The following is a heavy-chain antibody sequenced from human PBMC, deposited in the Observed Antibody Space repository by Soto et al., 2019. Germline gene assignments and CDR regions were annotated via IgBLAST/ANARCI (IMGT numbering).Heavy chain of an antibody. Sequence: ASVKVSCKASGYTFTGYYMHWVRQAPGQGLEWMGWINPNSGGTNYAQKFQGRVTMTRDTSISTAYMELSRLRSDDTAVYYCAREIRVWFGELLYYCGMDVWGQGTTVTVSS. CDR1: GYTFTGYY. CDR2: INPNSGGT. CDR3: AREIRVWFGELLYYCGMDV. V-gene: IGHV1-2*02. D-gene: IGHD3-10*01. J-gene: IGHJ6*02.